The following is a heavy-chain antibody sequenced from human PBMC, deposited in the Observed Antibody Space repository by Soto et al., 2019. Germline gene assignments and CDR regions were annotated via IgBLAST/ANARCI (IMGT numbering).Heavy chain of an antibody. CDR2: INPNSGGT. V-gene: IGHV1-2*04. J-gene: IGHJ6*02. Sequence: ASVKVSCKASGYTFTGYYMHWVRQAPGQGLEWMGWINPNSGGTNYAQKFQGWVTMTRDTSISTAYMELSRLRSNDTAVYYCARGGSGSYYFPYYYYGMDVWGQGTTVTVSS. CDR3: ARGGSGSYYFPYYYYGMDV. CDR1: GYTFTGYY. D-gene: IGHD3-10*01.